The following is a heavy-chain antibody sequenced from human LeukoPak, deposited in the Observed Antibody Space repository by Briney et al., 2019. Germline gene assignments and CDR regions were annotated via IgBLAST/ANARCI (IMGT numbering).Heavy chain of an antibody. V-gene: IGHV4-39*07. Sequence: SETLSLTCTVSGGSISSSSYYWGWIRQPPGTGLEWTGSIYYSGSTYYNPSLKSRVTISVDTSKNQFSLKLSSVTAADTAVYYCAREAMIVPKNYYYYYMDVWGKGTTVTVSS. CDR1: GGSISSSSYY. CDR3: AREAMIVPKNYYYYYMDV. CDR2: IYYSGST. D-gene: IGHD3-22*01. J-gene: IGHJ6*03.